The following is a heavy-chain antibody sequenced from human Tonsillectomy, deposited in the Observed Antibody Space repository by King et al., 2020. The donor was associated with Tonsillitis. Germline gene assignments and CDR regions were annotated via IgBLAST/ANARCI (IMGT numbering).Heavy chain of an antibody. V-gene: IGHV3-23*04. CDR3: AKAGGIDYYYYGMDV. CDR1: GFTFSMYG. CDR2: ISESGNTT. J-gene: IGHJ6*02. Sequence: QLVQSGGGLVQPGGSLRLSCAASGFTFSMYGMTWVRQAPGKRLEWVSSISESGNTTYYADSVKGRFTVSRDNSKNTLYLQMNSLRADDTALYFCAKAGGIDYYYYGMDVWGQGTTVTVSS. D-gene: IGHD1-1*01.